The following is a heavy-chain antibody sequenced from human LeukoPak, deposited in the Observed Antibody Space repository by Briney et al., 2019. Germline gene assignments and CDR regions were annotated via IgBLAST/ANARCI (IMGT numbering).Heavy chain of an antibody. CDR2: VYYSGST. J-gene: IGHJ4*02. D-gene: IGHD3-22*01. Sequence: SETLALTCTVSGGSISSRGHYWAWIRQPPGKGLEWIGSVYYSGSTCYNPSVKSRVIISIDTSKNQFSLRLDSVTASDTAAYYCASAYDTSGYYHDYWGQGILVTVSS. CDR1: GGSISSRGHY. V-gene: IGHV4-39*01. CDR3: ASAYDTSGYYHDY.